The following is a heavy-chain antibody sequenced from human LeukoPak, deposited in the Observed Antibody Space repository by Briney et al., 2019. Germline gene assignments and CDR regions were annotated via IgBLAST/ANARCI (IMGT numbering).Heavy chain of an antibody. J-gene: IGHJ4*02. V-gene: IGHV3-33*08. CDR1: GITFNSYA. CDR3: ARDRGSGSYEGYYFDY. D-gene: IGHD3-10*01. CDR2: IWYDGSNR. Sequence: GGSLRLSCAASGITFNSYAMSWVRQAPGKGLEWVAIIWYDGSNRYYADSVKGRFTISRDNSKNTLYLQINSLRAEDTAVYYCARDRGSGSYEGYYFDYWGQGTLVTVSS.